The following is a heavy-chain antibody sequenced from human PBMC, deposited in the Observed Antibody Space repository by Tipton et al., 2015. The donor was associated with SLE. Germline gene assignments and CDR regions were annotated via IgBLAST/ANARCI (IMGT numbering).Heavy chain of an antibody. CDR1: GGSFSGYY. Sequence: TLSLTCAVYGGSFSGYYWSWIRQPPGKGLEWIGEINHSGSTNYNPSLKRRVTISVDTSKNQFSLKLSSVTAADTAVYYCARRRGLVVVVPAAMEGFDPWGQGTLVTVSS. CDR3: ARRRGLVVVVPAAMEGFDP. CDR2: INHSGST. D-gene: IGHD2-2*01. V-gene: IGHV4-34*01. J-gene: IGHJ5*02.